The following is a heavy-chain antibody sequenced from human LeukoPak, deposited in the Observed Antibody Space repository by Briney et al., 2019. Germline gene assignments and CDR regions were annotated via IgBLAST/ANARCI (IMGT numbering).Heavy chain of an antibody. V-gene: IGHV1-2*02. CDR3: ARSSYYYDSSGYYVY. CDR2: INPNSGGT. J-gene: IGHJ4*02. CDR1: GYTFTGYY. D-gene: IGHD3-22*01. Sequence: ASVKVSCKASGYTFTGYYMHWVRQAPGQGLEWMGWINPNSGGTNYAQKFQGRVTMTRDTSISTAYKELSRLRSDDTAVYYCARSSYYYDSSGYYVYWGQGTLVTVSS.